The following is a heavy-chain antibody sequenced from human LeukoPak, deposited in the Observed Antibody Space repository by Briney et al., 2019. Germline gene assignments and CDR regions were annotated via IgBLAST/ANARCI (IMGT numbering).Heavy chain of an antibody. V-gene: IGHV3-7*01. CDR1: GFTLSSYW. CDR3: ARDVSHYDSSGAFDI. CDR2: IKQDGSEK. J-gene: IGHJ3*02. D-gene: IGHD3-22*01. Sequence: GGSLRLSCAASGFTLSSYWMRWVRQAPGKGLEWVANIKQDGSEKYYVDSVKGRFTISRDNAKNSLYLQMNSLRAEDTAVYYCARDVSHYDSSGAFDIWGQGTMVTVSS.